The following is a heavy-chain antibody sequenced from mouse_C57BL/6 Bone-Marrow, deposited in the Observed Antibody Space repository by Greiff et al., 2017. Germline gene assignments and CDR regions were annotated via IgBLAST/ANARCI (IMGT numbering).Heavy chain of an antibody. CDR1: GYTFTSYG. Sequence: QVQLQQSGAELARPGASVKLSCKASGYTFTSYGISWVKQRTGQGLEWIGEIYTRSGNTYYNEKFKGKATLTADKSSSTAYMELLSLTSEDSAVYFCARDGIYDGNYGWFAYWGQGTLVTVSA. CDR2: IYTRSGNT. V-gene: IGHV1-81*01. D-gene: IGHD2-3*01. CDR3: ARDGIYDGNYGWFAY. J-gene: IGHJ3*01.